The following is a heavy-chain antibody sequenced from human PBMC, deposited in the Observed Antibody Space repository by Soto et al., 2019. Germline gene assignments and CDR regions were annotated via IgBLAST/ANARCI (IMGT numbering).Heavy chain of an antibody. V-gene: IGHV4-59*01. Sequence: PAETLSLTCAVYGVSFSGYYWSWIRQPPGKGLEWIGSIYYSGSTNYSPSLKSRVTISVDTSKNQFSLKLSSVTAADTAVYYCARTYGDYVFDYWGQGTLVTVSS. CDR3: ARTYGDYVFDY. CDR2: IYYSGST. J-gene: IGHJ4*02. D-gene: IGHD4-17*01. CDR1: GVSFSGYY.